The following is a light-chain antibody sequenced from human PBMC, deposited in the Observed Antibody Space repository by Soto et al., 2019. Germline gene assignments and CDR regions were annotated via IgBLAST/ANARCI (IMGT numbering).Light chain of an antibody. CDR1: SSDVGGYIY. V-gene: IGLV2-14*01. Sequence: QPVLTQPASVSGSPGQSITISCTGTSSDVGGYIYVSWYQQHPGKAPKLMIYDVSYRSSGVSDRFSGSKSGNTASLTISGLQAEDEADYYCSSYTSSSTYVFGTGTKLTVL. CDR3: SSYTSSSTYV. J-gene: IGLJ1*01. CDR2: DVS.